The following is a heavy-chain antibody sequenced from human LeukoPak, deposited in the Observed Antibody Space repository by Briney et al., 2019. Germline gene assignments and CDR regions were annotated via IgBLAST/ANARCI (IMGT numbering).Heavy chain of an antibody. CDR3: ARGRAMATNTGSFDY. D-gene: IGHD5-24*01. CDR1: GGTFSSYA. Sequence: ASVNVSCKASGGTFSSYAISWVRQAPGQGLEWMGGIIPIFGTANYAQKFQGRVTITADESTSTAYMELSSLRSEDTAVYYCARGRAMATNTGSFDYWGQGTLVTVSS. J-gene: IGHJ4*02. CDR2: IIPIFGTA. V-gene: IGHV1-69*13.